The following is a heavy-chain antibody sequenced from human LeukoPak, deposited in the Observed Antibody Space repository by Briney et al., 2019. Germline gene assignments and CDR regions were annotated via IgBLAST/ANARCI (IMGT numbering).Heavy chain of an antibody. CDR2: IRNKAYGGTA. D-gene: IGHD1-20*01. CDR1: GFTFGDYS. J-gene: IGHJ4*02. V-gene: IGHV3-49*04. CDR3: ARGIIGLRGFDY. Sequence: GGSLRLSCPASGFTFGDYSMSWVRQAPGKGLEWVGFIRNKAYGGTAEYAASVKGRFNISRDDSKSIAYLQMNSLKTEDTAVYYCARGIIGLRGFDYWGQGTLVTVSS.